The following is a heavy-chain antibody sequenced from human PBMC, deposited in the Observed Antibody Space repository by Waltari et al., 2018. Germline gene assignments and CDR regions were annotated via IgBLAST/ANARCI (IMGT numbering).Heavy chain of an antibody. V-gene: IGHV5-51*01. CDR2: IYPGDSDT. Sequence: EVQLVQSGAEVKKPGESLKISCKGSGYSFNSYWIGWGRQMPGKGLEWMGIIYPGDSDTRYSPSFQGQVTISADKSISTAYLQWSSLKASDTAMYYCTSASLGDSSSLDYWGQGTLVTVSS. CDR1: GYSFNSYW. CDR3: TSASLGDSSSLDY. J-gene: IGHJ4*02. D-gene: IGHD6-6*01.